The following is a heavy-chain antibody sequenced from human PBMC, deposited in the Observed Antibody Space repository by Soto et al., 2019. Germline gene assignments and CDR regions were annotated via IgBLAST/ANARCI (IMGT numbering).Heavy chain of an antibody. CDR3: ARGIYRISSYFDY. J-gene: IGHJ4*02. CDR2: IYYSGTT. CDR1: GGSFSGYY. D-gene: IGHD6-6*01. V-gene: IGHV4-34*01. Sequence: SETLSLTCAVYGGSFSGYYWSWIRQPPGKGLEWIGYIYYSGTTYYNPSLRSRVAISVDTSKNQFSLTLTSVTAADTAVYYCARGIYRISSYFDYWGQGTLVTVSS.